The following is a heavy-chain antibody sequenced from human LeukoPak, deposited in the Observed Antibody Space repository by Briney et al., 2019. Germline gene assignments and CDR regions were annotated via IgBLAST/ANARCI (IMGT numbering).Heavy chain of an antibody. CDR1: GFTFSSYW. CDR2: INSDGSST. V-gene: IGHV3-74*01. CDR3: ARDEAMQGYDFWSDGMDV. Sequence: GGSLRLSCAASGFTFSSYWMHWVRHAPGKGLVWVSRINSDGSSTSYADSVKGRFTISRDNAKNTLYLQMNSLRAEDTAVYYCARDEAMQGYDFWSDGMDVWGQGTTVTDSS. D-gene: IGHD3-3*01. J-gene: IGHJ6*02.